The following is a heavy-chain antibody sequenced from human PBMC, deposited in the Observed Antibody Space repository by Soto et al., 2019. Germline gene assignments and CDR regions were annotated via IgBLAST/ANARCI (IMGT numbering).Heavy chain of an antibody. CDR2: IFYSAST. V-gene: IGHV4-39*01. Sequence: QLQLQESGPGLVKPSETLSLTYTVSAGYISRPSYDSGCIRQPPGKGLEWIGSIFYSASTYYNPSLKSRVTISADASQNRFSLKQTSVTAADTAVEFCASEIGGATYFAYGGQGTLVIFSA. D-gene: IGHD1-26*01. CDR3: ASEIGGATYFAY. CDR1: AGYISRPSYD. J-gene: IGHJ4*02.